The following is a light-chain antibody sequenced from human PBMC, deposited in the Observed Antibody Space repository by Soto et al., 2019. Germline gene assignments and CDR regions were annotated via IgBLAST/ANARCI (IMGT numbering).Light chain of an antibody. CDR2: DVS. CDR1: QSISPW. Sequence: DIQMTQSPSTLSASVGDRVTITCRASQSISPWLAWYQQKPGKAPKLLIYDVSRLESGVPSRFSGSGSGTEFTLTINSLHPDDSATYYCQQYNTFWTFGQGTKV. V-gene: IGKV1-5*01. J-gene: IGKJ1*01. CDR3: QQYNTFWT.